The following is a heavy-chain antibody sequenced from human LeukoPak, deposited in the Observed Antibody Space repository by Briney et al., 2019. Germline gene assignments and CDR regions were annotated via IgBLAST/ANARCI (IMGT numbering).Heavy chain of an antibody. CDR2: IYTSGST. CDR3: ARTAQGTSSLEFDP. CDR1: GGSISSSSYY. Sequence: PSETLSLTCTVSGGSISSSSYYWSWIRQPAGQGLEWIGRIYTSGSTNYNPSLKSRVTMSVDTSKNQFALKVNSVTAADTAVYYCARTAQGTSSLEFDPRGQGTLVTVSS. V-gene: IGHV4-61*02. D-gene: IGHD6-13*01. J-gene: IGHJ5*02.